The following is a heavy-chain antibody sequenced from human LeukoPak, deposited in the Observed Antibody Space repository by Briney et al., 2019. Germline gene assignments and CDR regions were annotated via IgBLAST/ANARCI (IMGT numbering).Heavy chain of an antibody. V-gene: IGHV1-46*01. J-gene: IGHJ4*02. CDR3: ARSGQLWLFDY. CDR1: GYTFTSYY. Sequence: GASVKVSCKASGYTFTSYYVHWVRQAPGRGLEWMGIINPSGGSTSYAQKFQGRVTMTRDTSTSTVYMELSSLRSEDTAVYYCARSGQLWLFDYWGQGTLVTVSS. D-gene: IGHD5-18*01. CDR2: INPSGGST.